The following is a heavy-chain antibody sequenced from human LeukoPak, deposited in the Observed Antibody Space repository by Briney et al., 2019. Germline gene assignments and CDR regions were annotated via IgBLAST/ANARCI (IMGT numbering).Heavy chain of an antibody. Sequence: GASLRLSCAASGFTFSSYAMSWVRQAPGKGLEWVSAISGSGGSTYYADSVKGRFTISRDNSKNTLYLQMNSLRAEDTAVYYCAKGEPTTVTTLPYYYYYGMDVWGQGTTVTVSS. J-gene: IGHJ6*02. D-gene: IGHD4-11*01. V-gene: IGHV3-23*01. CDR3: AKGEPTTVTTLPYYYYYGMDV. CDR2: ISGSGGST. CDR1: GFTFSSYA.